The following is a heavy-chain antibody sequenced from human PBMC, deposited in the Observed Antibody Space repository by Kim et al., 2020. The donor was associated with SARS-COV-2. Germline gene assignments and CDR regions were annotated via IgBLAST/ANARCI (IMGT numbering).Heavy chain of an antibody. V-gene: IGHV3-33*01. J-gene: IGHJ4*02. Sequence: NADSAKGSFTISREMSKNTLYLQKNSRRAEDTAVYYCARYFRFGEPPADYWGQGTLVTVSS. CDR3: ARYFRFGEPPADY. D-gene: IGHD3-10*01.